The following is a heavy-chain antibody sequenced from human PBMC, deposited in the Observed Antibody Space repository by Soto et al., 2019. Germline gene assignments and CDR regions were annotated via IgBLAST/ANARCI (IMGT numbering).Heavy chain of an antibody. D-gene: IGHD3-10*01. CDR3: ARKPKYYYGSGSYQDY. CDR1: GGSFSGYY. CDR2: INHSGST. J-gene: IGHJ4*02. Sequence: SETLSLTCAVYGGSFSGYYWSWIRQPPGKGLEWIGEINHSGSTNYNPSLKSRVTISVDTSKNQFSLKLSSVTAADTAVYYCARKPKYYYGSGSYQDYWGQGTLVTVSS. V-gene: IGHV4-34*01.